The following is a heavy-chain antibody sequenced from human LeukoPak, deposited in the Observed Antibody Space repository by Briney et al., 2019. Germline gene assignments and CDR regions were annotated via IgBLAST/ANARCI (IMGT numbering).Heavy chain of an antibody. D-gene: IGHD3-10*01. CDR1: GFTFSSYD. Sequence: GGSLRLSCAASGFTFSSYDMHWVRQATGKGLEWVSAIGTAGDTYYPGSVKGRFTISRENAKNSLYLQMNSLRAGDTAVYYCARASCTSYYGHAFDIWGQGTMVTVSS. J-gene: IGHJ3*02. CDR2: IGTAGDT. V-gene: IGHV3-13*01. CDR3: ARASCTSYYGHAFDI.